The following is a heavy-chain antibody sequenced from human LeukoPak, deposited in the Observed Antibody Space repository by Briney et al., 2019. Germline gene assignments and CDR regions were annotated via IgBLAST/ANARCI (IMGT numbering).Heavy chain of an antibody. CDR3: AKDFGDYDYVWGSYRPLYYFDY. CDR2: ISGDGGST. D-gene: IGHD3-16*02. Sequence: GGSLRLSCAASGFTFDDYAMHWVRQAPGKGLEWVSLISGDGGSTYYADSVKGRFTISRDNSKNSLYLQVNSLRTEDTALYYCAKDFGDYDYVWGSYRPLYYFDYWGQGTLVTVSS. CDR1: GFTFDDYA. J-gene: IGHJ4*02. V-gene: IGHV3-43*02.